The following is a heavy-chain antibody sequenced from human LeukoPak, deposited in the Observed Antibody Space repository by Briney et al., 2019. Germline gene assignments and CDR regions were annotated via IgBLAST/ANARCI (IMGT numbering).Heavy chain of an antibody. V-gene: IGHV3-9*01. J-gene: IGHJ3*02. CDR1: GFTFDDYA. Sequence: PGRSLRLSCAASGFTFDDYAMHWVRQAPGKGLELVSSISWNSGSIGYADSVKGRFTISRDNAKKFLYLQMNSLRAEDTALYYCAKDYVVRGTRYCSSDGCYWDAFDIWGQGTMVTVSS. CDR3: AKDYVVRGTRYCSSDGCYWDAFDI. CDR2: ISWNSGSI. D-gene: IGHD2-15*01.